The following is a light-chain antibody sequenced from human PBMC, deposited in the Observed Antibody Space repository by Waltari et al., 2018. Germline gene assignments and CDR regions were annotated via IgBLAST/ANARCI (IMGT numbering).Light chain of an antibody. CDR1: QSIGSW. Sequence: DIQMTQTPSTLSASVGDRVTITCRASQSIGSWLAWYQHKPGRPPKLLIYKASTLETGVPSRFSGSGSGTEFTLSISSLQPDDFATYYCQRYNTYPRTFGQGTKVEIK. V-gene: IGKV1-5*03. J-gene: IGKJ1*01. CDR2: KAS. CDR3: QRYNTYPRT.